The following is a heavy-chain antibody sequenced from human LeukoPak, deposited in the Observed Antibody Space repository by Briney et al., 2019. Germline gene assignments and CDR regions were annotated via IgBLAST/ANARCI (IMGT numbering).Heavy chain of an antibody. J-gene: IGHJ4*02. D-gene: IGHD6-19*01. CDR2: ISYDGSNK. V-gene: IGHV3-30-3*01. CDR1: GFTFSSYA. CDR3: VCLPRDEQQWLVPPG. Sequence: GGSLRLSCAASGFTFSSYAMHWVRQAPGKGLEWVAVISYDGSNKYYADSVRGRFTISRDNSKNTLYLQMNSLRAEDTAVYYCVCLPRDEQQWLVPPGWGQGTLVTVSS.